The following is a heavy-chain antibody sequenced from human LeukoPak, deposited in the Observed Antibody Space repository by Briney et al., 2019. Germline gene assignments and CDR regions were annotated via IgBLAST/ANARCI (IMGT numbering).Heavy chain of an antibody. V-gene: IGHV4-59*02. J-gene: IGHJ4*02. CDR2: IYNSGST. D-gene: IGHD3-10*01. Sequence: SETLSLTCTVSGGSVSSSYWSWIRQPPGKGLEWIGCIYNSGSTNYNPSLKSRVTISVDTSKNQFSLNLSSVTAADTAVYYCARLYGSGSPDYWGQGTLVTVSS. CDR1: GGSVSSSY. CDR3: ARLYGSGSPDY.